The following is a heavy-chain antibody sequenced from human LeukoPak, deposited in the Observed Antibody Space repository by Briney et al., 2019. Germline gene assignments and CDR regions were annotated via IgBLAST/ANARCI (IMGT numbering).Heavy chain of an antibody. D-gene: IGHD3-10*01. J-gene: IGHJ6*02. CDR2: ISSSSSYI. CDR1: GFTFSSYS. CDR3: ARSPTLGSGSAYYYYGMDV. Sequence: PGGSLRLSCAASGFTFSSYSMNCVRQAPGKGLEWVSSISSSSSYIYYADSVKGRFTISRDNAKNSLYLQMNSLRAEDTAVYYCARSPTLGSGSAYYYYGMDVWGQGTTVTVSS. V-gene: IGHV3-21*01.